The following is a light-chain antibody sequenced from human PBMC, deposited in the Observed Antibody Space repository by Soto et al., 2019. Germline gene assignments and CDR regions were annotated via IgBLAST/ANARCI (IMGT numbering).Light chain of an antibody. Sequence: DIQITQSPSTLSASVLDRVTITCRASQSVRSWLAWYQQKPGRAPKFLIYDASSLESGVPSRFSGSGSGTEFTLTISNLQPDDFATYYCQQYDNYPLTFGGGTKVDIK. CDR1: QSVRSW. CDR3: QQYDNYPLT. CDR2: DAS. J-gene: IGKJ4*01. V-gene: IGKV1-5*01.